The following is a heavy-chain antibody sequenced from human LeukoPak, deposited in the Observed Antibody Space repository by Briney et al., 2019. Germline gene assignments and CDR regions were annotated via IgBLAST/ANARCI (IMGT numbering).Heavy chain of an antibody. CDR3: AREQDYFDY. V-gene: IGHV6-1*01. J-gene: IGHJ4*02. CDR1: GDRVSINSAA. Sequence: SQTLSLTSAISGDRVSINSAAWNWIRQSPSRGLEWLGRTYYRSEWYSDYAVSVKGRIIINADTSKNQFSLQLKSVTPEDTAVYYCAREQDYFDYWGQGTLVTVSS. CDR2: TYYRSEWYS.